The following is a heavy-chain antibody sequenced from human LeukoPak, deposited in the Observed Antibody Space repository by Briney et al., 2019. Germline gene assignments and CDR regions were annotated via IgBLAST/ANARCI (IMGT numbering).Heavy chain of an antibody. J-gene: IGHJ6*03. V-gene: IGHV1-2*02. CDR1: GYTFTGYY. CDR2: INPNSGGT. Sequence: ASVKVSCKASGYTFTGYYMHWVRQAPGQGLEWMGWINPNSGGTNYAQKFQGRVTMTRDTSISTAYMELSRLRSDDTAVYYCAGVLANPLIRVVITHDYYYMDVWGKGTTVTVSS. CDR3: AGVLANPLIRVVITHDYYYMDV. D-gene: IGHD3-22*01.